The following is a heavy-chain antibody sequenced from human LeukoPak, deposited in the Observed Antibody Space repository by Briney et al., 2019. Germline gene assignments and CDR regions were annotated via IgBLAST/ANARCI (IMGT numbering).Heavy chain of an antibody. J-gene: IGHJ5*02. CDR1: GGSISSSSYY. D-gene: IGHD2-2*01. CDR2: IYYSGST. V-gene: IGHV4-39*07. Sequence: SGTLSLTCTVSGGSISSSSYYWGWIRQPPGKGLEWIGSIYYSGSTYYNPSLKSRVTISVDTSKNQFSLKLSSVTAADTAVYYCARGRYCSSTSCPSIAARPGWFDPWGQGTLVTVSS. CDR3: ARGRYCSSTSCPSIAARPGWFDP.